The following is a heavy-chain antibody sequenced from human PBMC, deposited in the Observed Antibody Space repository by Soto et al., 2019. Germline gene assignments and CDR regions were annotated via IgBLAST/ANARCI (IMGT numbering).Heavy chain of an antibody. CDR3: ARADHGYCSGGSCSRLVP. J-gene: IGHJ5*02. V-gene: IGHV1-3*01. CDR1: GYPFTSYN. Sequence: QVQLVQSGAEVNKPGASVKVSCKASGYPFTSYNMHWVRQAPGQRLKWMGWINAGNGNTKYSQKFQGRVTITRDTAARTAYMVLSSLRAEDTAVYYCARADHGYCSGGSCSRLVPLGQGTMVTVSS. D-gene: IGHD2-15*01. CDR2: INAGNGNT.